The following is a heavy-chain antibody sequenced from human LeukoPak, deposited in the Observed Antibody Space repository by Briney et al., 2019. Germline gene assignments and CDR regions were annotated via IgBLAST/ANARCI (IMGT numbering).Heavy chain of an antibody. D-gene: IGHD3-16*02. Sequence: GGSLRLSCTASGFTFSNYDMSWVRQAPGKGLEWVGRIKSKTDGGTTDYAAPVKGRFTISRDDSKNTLYLQMNSLKTEDTAVYYCTTEYYDYVWGSYPYYFDYWGQGTLVTVSS. CDR2: IKSKTDGGTT. J-gene: IGHJ4*02. CDR1: GFTFSNYD. V-gene: IGHV3-15*01. CDR3: TTEYYDYVWGSYPYYFDY.